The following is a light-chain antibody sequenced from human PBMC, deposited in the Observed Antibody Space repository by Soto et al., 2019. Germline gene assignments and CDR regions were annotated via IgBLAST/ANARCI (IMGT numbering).Light chain of an antibody. CDR3: QVWDSSTDHVV. J-gene: IGLJ2*01. CDR1: NIGSKS. CDR2: YDS. V-gene: IGLV3-21*04. Sequence: SYELTQPPSVSVAPGKTARITCGGNNIGSKSVHWYQQKPGQAPVVVIYYDSDRPSGIPERFSGSNSRNTATLTISRVDVGDEADYSCQVWDSSTDHVVFGGGTKLTVL.